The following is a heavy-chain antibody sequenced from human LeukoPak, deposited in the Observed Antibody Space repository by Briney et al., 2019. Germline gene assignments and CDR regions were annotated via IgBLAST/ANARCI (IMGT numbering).Heavy chain of an antibody. CDR2: INHSGST. D-gene: IGHD4-23*01. CDR1: GGSFSGYY. J-gene: IGHJ4*02. Sequence: SETLSLTCAAYGGSFSGYYWSWIRQPPGKGLEWIGEINHSGSTNYNPSLKSRVTISVDTSKNQFSLKLSSVTAADTAVYYCAAGGNSTLGNFDYWGQGTLVTVSS. V-gene: IGHV4-34*01. CDR3: AAGGNSTLGNFDY.